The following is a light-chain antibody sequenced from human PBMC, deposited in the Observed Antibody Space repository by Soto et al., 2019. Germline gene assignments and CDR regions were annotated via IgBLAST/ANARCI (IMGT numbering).Light chain of an antibody. V-gene: IGLV2-14*01. CDR1: TSDVGRYNY. J-gene: IGLJ1*01. Sequence: QSVLTQPASVSGSPGQSITISCTGTTSDVGRYNYVSWYQQHPGKAPKLIIYDVSNRPSGVSNRFSGSKSGNTASLTISGLQAEDEADYYCNSYTSSSTHVFGPGTKVTVL. CDR2: DVS. CDR3: NSYTSSSTHV.